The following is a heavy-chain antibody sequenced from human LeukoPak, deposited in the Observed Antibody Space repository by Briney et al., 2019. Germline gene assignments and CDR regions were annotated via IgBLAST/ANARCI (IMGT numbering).Heavy chain of an antibody. V-gene: IGHV3-9*01. D-gene: IGHD6-19*01. CDR1: GFTFDDYA. J-gene: IGHJ4*02. CDR2: ISWNSGSI. CDR3: AKAGGHSSGWYFYLDY. Sequence: PGRSLRLSCAASGFTFDDYAMHWVRQAPGKGLEWVSGISWNSGSIGYADSVKGRFTISRDNAKNSLYLQMNSLRAEDTALYYCAKAGGHSSGWYFYLDYWGQGTLVTVSS.